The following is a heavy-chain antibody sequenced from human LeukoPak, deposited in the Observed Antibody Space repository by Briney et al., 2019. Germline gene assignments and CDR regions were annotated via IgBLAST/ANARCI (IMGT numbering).Heavy chain of an antibody. J-gene: IGHJ4*02. Sequence: GGSLRLSCVASGFSFNNYAMNWVRQAPGKGLEWVSLIIGSSGTTYYADSVKGRFTISRDKSKSTLYLQMNSLRAEDTAVYYCAKGAYDYIEIAYFDYWGQGSLVTVSS. CDR2: IIGSSGTT. D-gene: IGHD5-12*01. CDR3: AKGAYDYIEIAYFDY. CDR1: GFSFNNYA. V-gene: IGHV3-23*01.